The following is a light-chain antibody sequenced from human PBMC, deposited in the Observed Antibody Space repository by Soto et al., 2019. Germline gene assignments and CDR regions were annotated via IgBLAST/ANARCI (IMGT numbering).Light chain of an antibody. CDR3: QKYNTAPLT. V-gene: IGKV1-27*01. J-gene: IGKJ4*01. CDR1: QGIGNY. Sequence: DIQITQSPSSISASVGDRVTISCRASQGIGNYLAWFQQKKGKIPKLLIYGASALQPGVPSRFSGSGYGTDFNLTISSLQTEDIATYYCQKYNTAPLTFGGGTKVDIK. CDR2: GAS.